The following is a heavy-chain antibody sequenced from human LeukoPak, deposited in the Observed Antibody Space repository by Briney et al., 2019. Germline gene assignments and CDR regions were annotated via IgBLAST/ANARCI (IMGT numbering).Heavy chain of an antibody. V-gene: IGHV4-39*07. D-gene: IGHD4-17*01. CDR1: GVSISSSYSY. Sequence: SETLSLTCTVSGVSISSSYSYWGWIRQPPGMGLEWIGSIYYTGNTYYNASLKSQVSISIDTSKNQFSLKLSSVTAAGTAVYYCARGDGDPFDYWGQGTLVTVSS. CDR3: ARGDGDPFDY. CDR2: IYYTGNT. J-gene: IGHJ4*02.